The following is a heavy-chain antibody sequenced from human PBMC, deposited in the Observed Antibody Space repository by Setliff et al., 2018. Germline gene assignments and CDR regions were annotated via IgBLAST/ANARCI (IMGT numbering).Heavy chain of an antibody. Sequence: SVQVSCKASGGTFSSYAISWVRQAPGQGLEWMGGIIPIFGTANYAQKFQGRVTITADESTSTAYMELSSLRSEDTAVYYCARDLIDPDYGDYLSFYYYGMDVWGQGTTVTVSS. V-gene: IGHV1-69*13. D-gene: IGHD4-17*01. CDR3: ARDLIDPDYGDYLSFYYYGMDV. J-gene: IGHJ6*02. CDR1: GGTFSSYA. CDR2: IIPIFGTA.